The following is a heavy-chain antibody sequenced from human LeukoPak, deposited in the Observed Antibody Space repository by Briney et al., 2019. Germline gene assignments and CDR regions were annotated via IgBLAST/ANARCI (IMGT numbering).Heavy chain of an antibody. Sequence: GGSLRPSCEASRFTFSSSWMSWVRQAPGKGLEWVANIKQDGSDKYYVDSVKGRFTISRDNAKNSLYLEMNSLRAEDTAVYHCAREPGPAYCGTTSCLYWFDPWGQGTLVTVS. CDR3: AREPGPAYCGTTSCLYWFDP. V-gene: IGHV3-7*05. CDR1: RFTFSSSW. D-gene: IGHD2-21*01. CDR2: IKQDGSDK. J-gene: IGHJ5*02.